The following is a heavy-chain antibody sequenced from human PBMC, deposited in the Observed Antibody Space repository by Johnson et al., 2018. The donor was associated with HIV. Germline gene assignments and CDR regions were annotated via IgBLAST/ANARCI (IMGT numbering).Heavy chain of an antibody. J-gene: IGHJ3*01. D-gene: IGHD6-13*01. V-gene: IGHV3-66*02. Sequence: VQLVESGGGLVQPGGSLRLSCAASGFSVSRNHMNWVRQAPGKGLEWVSVIYSGGSTYYADSVKGRFTISRDHSENTLYLQMNSLRPEDTAVYFCARDGKYSSIGPDAFDVWGQGTMVTVSS. CDR3: ARDGKYSSIGPDAFDV. CDR2: IYSGGST. CDR1: GFSVSRNH.